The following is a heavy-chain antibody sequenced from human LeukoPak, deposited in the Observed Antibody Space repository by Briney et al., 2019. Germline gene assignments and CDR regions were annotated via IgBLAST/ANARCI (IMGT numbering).Heavy chain of an antibody. V-gene: IGHV3-21*01. CDR2: ISSTGAYI. CDR3: ARVSSNPYSRGYYHFDY. Sequence: GGPLRLSCAASGFAFNTYTMNWVRQTPGKGLEWVSSISSTGAYIYHADSMDGRFTVSRDNARNLLYLHMNSLRAEDSAMYFCARVSSNPYSRGYYHFDYWGQGTLVTVSS. J-gene: IGHJ4*02. D-gene: IGHD6-25*01. CDR1: GFAFNTYT.